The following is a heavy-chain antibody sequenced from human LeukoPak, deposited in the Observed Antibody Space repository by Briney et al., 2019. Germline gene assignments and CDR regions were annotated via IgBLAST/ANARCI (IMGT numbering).Heavy chain of an antibody. V-gene: IGHV1-18*04. CDR2: ISAYNANT. J-gene: IGHJ6*03. CDR3: ASLTSGPGYASNYYYMDV. CDR1: GYSFTSFG. Sequence: ALVKVSCKASGYSFTSFGISWVRQAPGQGLEWMGWISAYNANTNYAQKLQGRVTMTTDTSTSTAYMELRSLRSDDTAVYYCASLTSGPGYASNYYYMDVWGKGTTVTVSS. D-gene: IGHD3-9*01.